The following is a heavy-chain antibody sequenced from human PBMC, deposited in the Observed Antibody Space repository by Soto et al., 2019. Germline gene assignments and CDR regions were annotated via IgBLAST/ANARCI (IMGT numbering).Heavy chain of an antibody. CDR1: GGSISSYY. V-gene: IGHV4-59*01. Sequence: SETLSLTCTVSGGSISSYYWSWTRQPPGKGLEWIGYIYYSGSTNYNPSLKSRVTISVDTSKNQFSLKLSSVTAADTAVYYCARGFVRVRGVIAYYYMDVWGKGTTVTVSS. D-gene: IGHD3-10*01. J-gene: IGHJ6*03. CDR3: ARGFVRVRGVIAYYYMDV. CDR2: IYYSGST.